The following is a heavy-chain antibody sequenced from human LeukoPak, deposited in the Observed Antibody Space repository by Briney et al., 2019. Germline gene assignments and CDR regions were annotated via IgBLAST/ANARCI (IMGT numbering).Heavy chain of an antibody. Sequence: ASVKVSCKASGYTFTSYGINWVRQAPGQGLEWMGWISAYNGNTNYAEKLQGRVSMTTDTSTSTAYMELRSLRSDDTAVYYCARDRDDSVYDFWSGHYKYYYYMGVWGKGTTVTVTS. D-gene: IGHD3-3*01. CDR1: GYTFTSYG. CDR3: ARDRDDSVYDFWSGHYKYYYYMGV. J-gene: IGHJ6*03. V-gene: IGHV1-18*01. CDR2: ISAYNGNT.